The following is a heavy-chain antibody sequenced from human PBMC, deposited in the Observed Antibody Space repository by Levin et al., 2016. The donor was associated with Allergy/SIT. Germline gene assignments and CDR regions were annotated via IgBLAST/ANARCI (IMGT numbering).Heavy chain of an antibody. D-gene: IGHD3-9*01. CDR2: IYYSGST. V-gene: IGHV4-39*02. Sequence: WIRPAPRKGLEWIGSIYYSGSTYYNPSLKSRVTISVDTSKNQFSLKLSSVTAADTAVYYCAREGIGYYDILTGYLRTNASRYYYYYGMDVWGQGTTVTVSS. J-gene: IGHJ6*02. CDR3: AREGIGYYDILTGYLRTNASRYYYYYGMDV.